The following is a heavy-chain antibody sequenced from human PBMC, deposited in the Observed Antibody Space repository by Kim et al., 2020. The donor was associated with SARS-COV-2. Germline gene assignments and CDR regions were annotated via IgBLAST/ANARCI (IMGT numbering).Heavy chain of an antibody. D-gene: IGHD2-2*01. CDR2: INPNSGVA. V-gene: IGHV1-2*06. CDR1: GYTFTGQY. J-gene: IGHJ6*01. Sequence: ASVKVSCKASGYTFTGQYMNWVRQAPGQGPEWIGRINPNSGVANYAQKFQGRVTMTRDTSISTAYLEVNRLNSDDTALYYCATEVADCNGINCYTSAMGFWGPGTPVTVSA. CDR3: ATEVADCNGINCYTSAMGF.